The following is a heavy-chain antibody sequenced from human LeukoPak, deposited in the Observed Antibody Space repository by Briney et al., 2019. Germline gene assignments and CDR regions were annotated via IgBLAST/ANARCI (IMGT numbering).Heavy chain of an antibody. D-gene: IGHD1-26*01. Sequence: GGSLRLSCAASEFTFSTYWMSWVRQAPGKGLEWVADIKQDGSEKYYVDSVKGRFTISRQNAKNSLFLQMNSLRAEDTAVYYCARDDGGSLDYWGQGTLVTVSS. J-gene: IGHJ4*02. CDR1: EFTFSTYW. V-gene: IGHV3-7*01. CDR3: ARDDGGSLDY. CDR2: IKQDGSEK.